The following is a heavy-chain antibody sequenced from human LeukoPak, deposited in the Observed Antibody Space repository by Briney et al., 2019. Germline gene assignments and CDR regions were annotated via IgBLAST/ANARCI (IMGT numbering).Heavy chain of an antibody. D-gene: IGHD4-17*01. CDR3: AKVRVDYGDYIRQAFDY. CDR2: IRYDGSNK. Sequence: GGSLRLSCATSGLTFSNDGMDWGRQSPDRGLEWVAFIRYDGSNKYYADSVKGRFTVSRDNSKNTLYLQMNRLRAEDSAVYYCAKVRVDYGDYIRQAFDYWGQGALVTVSS. J-gene: IGHJ4*02. CDR1: GLTFSNDG. V-gene: IGHV3-30*02.